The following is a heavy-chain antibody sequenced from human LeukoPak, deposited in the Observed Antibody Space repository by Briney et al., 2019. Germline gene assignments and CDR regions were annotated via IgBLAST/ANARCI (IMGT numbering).Heavy chain of an antibody. CDR3: ARYFTEQQLDY. CDR2: INHSGST. V-gene: IGHV4-34*01. Sequence: SETLSLTCAVYGGSFSGYYWSWIRQPPGKGLEWIGEINHSGSTNYNPSLKSRVTISVDTSKNQFSLKLNSVTAADTAVYYCARYFTEQQLDYWGQGTLVTVSS. J-gene: IGHJ4*02. CDR1: GGSFSGYY. D-gene: IGHD6-13*01.